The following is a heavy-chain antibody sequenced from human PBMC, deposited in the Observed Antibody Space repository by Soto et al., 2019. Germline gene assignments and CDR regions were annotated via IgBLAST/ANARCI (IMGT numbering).Heavy chain of an antibody. CDR3: AKGTSKLDY. CDR1: GFTFSSND. CDR2: INYSGRSL. Sequence: GESLRLSCAASGFTFSSNDMSWVRQAPGKGLEWASSINYSGRSLFYADAVKGRYINARDNSKNTLYLQMSSLTAEVTAVYYCAKGTSKLDYWGQGTLVTVSS. V-gene: IGHV3-23*01. D-gene: IGHD2-2*01. J-gene: IGHJ4*02.